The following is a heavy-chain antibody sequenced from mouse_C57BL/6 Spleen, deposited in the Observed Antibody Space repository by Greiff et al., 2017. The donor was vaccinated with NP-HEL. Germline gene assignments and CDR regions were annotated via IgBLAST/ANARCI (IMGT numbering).Heavy chain of an antibody. CDR3: GGGYSNYYYFDV. V-gene: IGHV1-22*01. CDR2: INPNNGGT. Sequence: EVQLQQSGPELVKPGASVKMSCKASGYTFTDYNMHWVKQSHGKSLEWIGYINPNNGGTSYNQKFKGKATLTVNKSSSTDYMELRSLTSEDSAVYCGGGGYSNYYYFDVWGTGTTVTVSS. J-gene: IGHJ1*03. CDR1: GYTFTDYN. D-gene: IGHD2-5*01.